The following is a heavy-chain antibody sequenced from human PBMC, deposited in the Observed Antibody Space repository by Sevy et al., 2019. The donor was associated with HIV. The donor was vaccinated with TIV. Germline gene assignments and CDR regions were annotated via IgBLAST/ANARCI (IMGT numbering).Heavy chain of an antibody. CDR2: IKQDGSEK. V-gene: IGHV3-7*01. Sequence: GGSLRLSCAASGFTFSSYWMSWVRQAPGKGLEWVANIKQDGSEKYYVDSVKGRFTISRDNTKNSLNLQMNSLRAEDRAVYYCAGSLGEVKLFCCDGGDDWGQGTTVTVSS. D-gene: IGHD3-16*02. CDR1: GFTFSSYW. J-gene: IGHJ6*02. CDR3: AGSLGEVKLFCCDGGDD.